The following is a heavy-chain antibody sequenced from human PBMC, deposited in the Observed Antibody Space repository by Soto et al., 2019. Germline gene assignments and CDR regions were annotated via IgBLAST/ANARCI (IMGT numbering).Heavy chain of an antibody. J-gene: IGHJ4*02. Sequence: QVQLVQSGAEVKKPGSSVKVSCKASGDTFSSYAISWVRQAPGQGLEWMGGIIPIFGTANYAQEFQGRVTITADESTSTADMDLSSLSSEDTAVYYWARGVVPAANEEYYFNYWGQGTLVTVSS. CDR2: IIPIFGTA. V-gene: IGHV1-69*01. CDR3: ARGVVPAANEEYYFNY. D-gene: IGHD2-2*01. CDR1: GDTFSSYA.